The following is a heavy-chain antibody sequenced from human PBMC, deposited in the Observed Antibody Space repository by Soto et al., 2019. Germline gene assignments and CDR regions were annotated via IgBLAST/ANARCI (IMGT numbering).Heavy chain of an antibody. CDR3: APQQWRPPV. V-gene: IGHV3-30*03. CDR2: ISFDGHDQ. CDR1: GFPFSNYG. J-gene: IGHJ4*02. Sequence: QPGGSLRLSCAASGFPFSNYGMHWVRQAPGKGLEWMAVISFDGHDQDYADSVKGRFTISRDNSKSTLYLQMNSLRAEDTAVYYRAPQQWRPPVGGQGTLATVSS. D-gene: IGHD6-19*01.